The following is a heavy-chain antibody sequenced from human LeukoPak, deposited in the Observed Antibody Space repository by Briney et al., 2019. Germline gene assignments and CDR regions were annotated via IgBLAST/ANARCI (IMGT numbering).Heavy chain of an antibody. Sequence: SETLSPTCTVSGGSISSYYWSWIRQPPGKGLEWIGYIYYSGSTNYNPSLKSRVTISVDTSKNQFSLKLSSVTAADTAVYYCAREKFPYSSMQNWFDPWGQGTLVTVSS. J-gene: IGHJ5*02. CDR1: GGSISSYY. CDR2: IYYSGST. D-gene: IGHD6-13*01. CDR3: AREKFPYSSMQNWFDP. V-gene: IGHV4-59*01.